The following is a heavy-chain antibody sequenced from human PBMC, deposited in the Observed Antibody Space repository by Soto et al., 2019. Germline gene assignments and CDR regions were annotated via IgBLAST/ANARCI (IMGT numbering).Heavy chain of an antibody. CDR3: TTGTLGSYYDY. D-gene: IGHD1-26*01. CDR1: GFTFSNAW. V-gene: IGHV3-15*01. Sequence: EVQLVESGGGLVKPGGSLRLSCAASGFTFSNAWMSWVRQAPGKGLEWVGRIKSKTDGGTTDYAAPVKGRFTISRDDSKNTLYLQMNGLKTEDTAVYYCTTGTLGSYYDYWGQGTLVTVSS. J-gene: IGHJ4*02. CDR2: IKSKTDGGTT.